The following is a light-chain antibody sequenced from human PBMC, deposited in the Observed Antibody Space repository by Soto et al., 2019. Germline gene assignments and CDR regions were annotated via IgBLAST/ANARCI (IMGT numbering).Light chain of an antibody. CDR2: EVI. CDR1: RSDIGDSNY. Sequence: QSALTQPPSASGSPGQSATISCTGSRSDIGDSNYVSWYQQHRRKAPKLIISEVINRPSGVPDRFSASKSGNTASLTISGLQAEDEADYYCASKAGSSRHVVFGGGTKVTVL. V-gene: IGLV2-8*01. J-gene: IGLJ2*01. CDR3: ASKAGSSRHVV.